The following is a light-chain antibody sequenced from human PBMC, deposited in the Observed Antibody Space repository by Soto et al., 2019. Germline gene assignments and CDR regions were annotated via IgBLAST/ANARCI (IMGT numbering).Light chain of an antibody. CDR1: SSDVGGYNY. CDR3: SSYTSSSIPYV. Sequence: QSALTQPASVSGSPGQSITISCTGTSSDVGGYNYVSWYQQHPGKAPKLMIYEVSNRPSGVSNRFSGSKSGNTASLTISGLQAEDEADYYCSSYTSSSIPYVFGTVTKVT. J-gene: IGLJ1*01. V-gene: IGLV2-14*01. CDR2: EVS.